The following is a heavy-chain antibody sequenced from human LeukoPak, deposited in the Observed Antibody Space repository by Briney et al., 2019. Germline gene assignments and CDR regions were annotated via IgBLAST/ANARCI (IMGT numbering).Heavy chain of an antibody. CDR3: ARANGGQVDTAMVTRGWFDP. D-gene: IGHD5-18*01. CDR1: GGTFSSYA. J-gene: IGHJ5*02. CDR2: IIPIFGTA. V-gene: IGHV1-69*06. Sequence: ASVKVSCKASGGTFSSYAISWVRQAPGQGLEWMGGIIPIFGTANYAQKFQGRVTITADKSTSTAYMELSSLRSEDTAVYYCARANGGQVDTAMVTRGWFDPWGQGTLVTVSS.